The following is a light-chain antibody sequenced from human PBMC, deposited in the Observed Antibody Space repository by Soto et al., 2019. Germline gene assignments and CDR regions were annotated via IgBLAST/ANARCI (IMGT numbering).Light chain of an antibody. V-gene: IGLV1-47*01. Sequence: QSVLTQPPSASGTPGQRVTISCSGSISNIGSNYVYWYQQFPGTAPKLLISRNNQRPSGVPDRFFGSKSGTSASLAISGLRSEDEADYYCAAWDDSLSGVVFGGGTKLTVL. CDR2: RNN. CDR3: AAWDDSLSGVV. J-gene: IGLJ2*01. CDR1: ISNIGSNY.